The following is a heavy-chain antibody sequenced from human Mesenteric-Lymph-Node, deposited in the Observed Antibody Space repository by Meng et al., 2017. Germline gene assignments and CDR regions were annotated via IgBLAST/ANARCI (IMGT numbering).Heavy chain of an antibody. CDR2: INPNSGGT. Sequence: ASVKVSCKASGYTFSGYYMHWLRQAPGQGLEWMGRINPNSGGTNYAQKFQGRVTMTRDTSISTAYMELRRLKSDDTAVYYCARDARPLLYHYDSSGYCGYWGQGTLVTVSS. V-gene: IGHV1-2*06. CDR1: GYTFSGYY. CDR3: ARDARPLLYHYDSSGYCGY. J-gene: IGHJ4*02. D-gene: IGHD3-22*01.